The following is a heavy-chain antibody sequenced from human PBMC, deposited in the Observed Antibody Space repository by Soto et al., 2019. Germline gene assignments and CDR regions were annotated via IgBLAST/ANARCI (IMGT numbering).Heavy chain of an antibody. J-gene: IGHJ6*04. V-gene: IGHV1-69*01. D-gene: IGHD6-25*01. CDR3: ATATISPVSATLYHYGMDV. CDR2: IMPVFHTT. CDR1: GGTFNNFA. Sequence: QVQLVQSGAEVKKPGSSVKVSCQASGGTFNNFAFTWVRQAPGQGLEWLGGIMPVFHTTNIAQTFQDRIKFTADDFTTTVYIEMTSLRYDDTAVYYCATATISPVSATLYHYGMDVWGKGTTVTVSS.